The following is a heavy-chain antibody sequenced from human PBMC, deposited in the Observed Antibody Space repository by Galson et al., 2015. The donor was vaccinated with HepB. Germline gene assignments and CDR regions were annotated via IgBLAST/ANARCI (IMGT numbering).Heavy chain of an antibody. CDR2: IKSKAAGGST. J-gene: IGHJ4*02. Sequence: SLRLSCAASSFTFTSTWMNWVRRAPGKGLEWVGRIKSKAAGGSTDYAAPVKGRFTISRDDSKSTLYLQMNSLKTEDTAMYYCTTGLRGRPGDYWGQGTLVTVSS. D-gene: IGHD3-10*01. CDR1: SFTFTSTW. CDR3: TTGLRGRPGDY. V-gene: IGHV3-15*07.